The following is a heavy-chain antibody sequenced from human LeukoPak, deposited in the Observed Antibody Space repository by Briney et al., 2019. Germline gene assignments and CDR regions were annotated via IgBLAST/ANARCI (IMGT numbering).Heavy chain of an antibody. CDR2: TNPNSGGT. CDR1: GHTFSDNY. Sequence: SVNVSCKASGHTFSDNYMHWVRQAPGQGLEWMGWTNPNSGGTNYAQKFQGRVTMTRDTSISTAYMELSRLRSDDTAVYYCAGGSGDYSPDYWGQGTLVTVSS. J-gene: IGHJ4*02. V-gene: IGHV1-2*02. CDR3: AGGSGDYSPDY. D-gene: IGHD3-22*01.